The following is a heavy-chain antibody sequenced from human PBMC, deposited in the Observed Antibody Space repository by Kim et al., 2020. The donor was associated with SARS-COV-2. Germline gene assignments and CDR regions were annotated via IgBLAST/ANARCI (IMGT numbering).Heavy chain of an antibody. V-gene: IGHV3-23*01. CDR3: AKEQAARPIYYYYYGMDV. J-gene: IGHJ6*02. CDR1: GFTFSSYA. Sequence: GGSLRLSCAASGFTFSSYAMSWVRQAPGKGLEWVSAISGSGGSTYYADSVKGRFTISRDNSKNTLYLQMNSLRAEDTAVYYCAKEQAARPIYYYYYGMDVWGQGTTVTVSS. D-gene: IGHD2-2*02. CDR2: ISGSGGST.